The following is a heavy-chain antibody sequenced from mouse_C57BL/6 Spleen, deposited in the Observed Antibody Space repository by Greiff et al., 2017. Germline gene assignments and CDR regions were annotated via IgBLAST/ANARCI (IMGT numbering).Heavy chain of an antibody. CDR3: ARSYDYEEVWFAY. D-gene: IGHD2-4*01. J-gene: IGHJ3*01. CDR1: GYSITSGYY. CDR2: ISYDGSN. V-gene: IGHV3-6*01. Sequence: EVKLMESGPGLVKPSQSLSLTCSVTGYSITSGYYWNWIRQFPGNKLEWMGYISYDGSNNYNPSLKNRISITRDTSKNQFFLKLNSVTTEDTATYYCARSYDYEEVWFAYWGQGTLVTVSA.